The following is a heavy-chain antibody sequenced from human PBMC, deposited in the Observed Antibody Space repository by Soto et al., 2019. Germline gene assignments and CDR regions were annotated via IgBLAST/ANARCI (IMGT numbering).Heavy chain of an antibody. D-gene: IGHD6-6*01. CDR2: ISAYNGNT. J-gene: IGHJ6*02. Sequence: QVQLVQSGAEVKKPGASVKVSCKASGYTFTSYGISWVRQAPGQGLEWMGWISAYNGNTNYAQKLQGRVTMTTDTSTSTAYMELRSLRSDDTGVYYCARDESGSSTPRYYYYGMDVWGQGTTVTVSS. CDR3: ARDESGSSTPRYYYYGMDV. V-gene: IGHV1-18*04. CDR1: GYTFTSYG.